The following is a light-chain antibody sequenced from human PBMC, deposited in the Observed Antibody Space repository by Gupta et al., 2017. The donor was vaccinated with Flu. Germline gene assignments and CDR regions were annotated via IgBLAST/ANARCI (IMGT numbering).Light chain of an antibody. J-gene: IGLJ1*01. V-gene: IGLV2-14*01. CDR3: SSYTTISTGV. Sequence: QSALTQPASVSGSPGQSITISCTGTSSDIGAYNLVSWYQQHPGKAPKLIIYEITNRPPGVSTRFSCSKSGNTASLTISGRQAEDEADYYCSSYTTISTGVFGTGTKVTVL. CDR2: EIT. CDR1: SSDIGAYNL.